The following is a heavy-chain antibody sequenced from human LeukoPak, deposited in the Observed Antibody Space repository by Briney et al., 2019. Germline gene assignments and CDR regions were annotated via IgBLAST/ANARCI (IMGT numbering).Heavy chain of an antibody. CDR1: GFTFSSYN. J-gene: IGHJ6*04. CDR2: ISSSSSYI. V-gene: IGHV3-21*01. D-gene: IGHD3-10*02. Sequence: GGSLRLSCAASGFTFSSYNMNWVRQAPGKGLEWVSSISSSSSYIYYADSVKGRFPISRDNAKNSLYLQMNSLRAEDTAVYYCAELGITMIGGVWGKGTTVTISS. CDR3: AELGITMIGGV.